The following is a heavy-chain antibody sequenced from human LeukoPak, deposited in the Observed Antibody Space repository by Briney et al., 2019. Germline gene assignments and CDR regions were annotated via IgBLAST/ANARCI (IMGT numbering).Heavy chain of an antibody. CDR2: IRYDGSNK. CDR3: AKDLRYCSSTSCSYYYYYYYYMDV. V-gene: IGHV3-30*02. D-gene: IGHD2-2*01. CDR1: GFSFSTYA. J-gene: IGHJ6*03. Sequence: GGSLRLSCAASGFSFSTYAMHWVRQAPGKGLEWVAFIRYDGSNKYYADSVKGRFTISRDNSKNTLYLQMNSLRAEDTAVYYCAKDLRYCSSTSCSYYYYYYYYMDVWGKGTTVTVSS.